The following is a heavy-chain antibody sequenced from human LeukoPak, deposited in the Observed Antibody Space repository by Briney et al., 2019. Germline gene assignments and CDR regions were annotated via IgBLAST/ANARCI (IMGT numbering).Heavy chain of an antibody. CDR3: ARWTTCGGDCHILDY. D-gene: IGHD2-21*02. V-gene: IGHV4-61*02. CDR2: IYTSGST. CDR1: GGSVSSGDYY. J-gene: IGHJ4*02. Sequence: SETLSLTCTVSGGSVSSGDYYWTWIRQPAGKGLEWIGRIYTSGSTSYSPSLKSRVTISLDTSKNQFSLRLSSVTAADTAVYCCARWTTCGGDCHILDYWGQGILVTVSS.